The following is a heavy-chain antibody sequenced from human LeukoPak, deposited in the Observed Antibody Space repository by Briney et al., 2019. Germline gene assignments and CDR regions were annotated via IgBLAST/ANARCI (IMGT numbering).Heavy chain of an antibody. CDR3: AIPGGYLALRPSGDAFDI. CDR2: IIPILGIA. D-gene: IGHD5-12*01. J-gene: IGHJ3*02. V-gene: IGHV1-69*04. CDR1: GYTFTSYA. Sequence: SVKVSCKASGYTFTSYAMNWVRQAPGQGLEWMGRIIPILGIANYAQKFQGRVTITADKSTSTAYMELSSLRSEDTAVYYCAIPGGYLALRPSGDAFDIWGQGTMVTVSS.